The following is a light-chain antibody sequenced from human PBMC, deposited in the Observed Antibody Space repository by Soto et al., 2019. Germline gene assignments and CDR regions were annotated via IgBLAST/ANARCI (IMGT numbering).Light chain of an antibody. CDR2: HAS. V-gene: IGKV3-11*01. CDR3: QQRHNWPPLT. J-gene: IGKJ4*01. Sequence: ETVLTQSPATLSLSPGERATLSCRASESVDIYLAWYQQKPGQAPRLLIYHASNRATGIPARFSGSGSGTDFTLTISSLEPEDSAVYHCQQRHNWPPLTFGGGTRVEIK. CDR1: ESVDIY.